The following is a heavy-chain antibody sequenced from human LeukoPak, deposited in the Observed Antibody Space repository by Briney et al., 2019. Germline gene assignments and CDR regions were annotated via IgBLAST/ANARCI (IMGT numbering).Heavy chain of an antibody. D-gene: IGHD3-16*01. CDR1: GFDFSSNW. CDR3: AKGCRFGELCHFDY. Sequence: GGSLRLSCAASGFDFSSNWMHWVRHAPGQGLVWVSRIKGDGISTNYADSVKGRFTISRDNSKNTLYLQMNSLRAEDTAVYYCAKGCRFGELCHFDYWGQGTLVTVSS. CDR2: IKGDGIST. J-gene: IGHJ4*02. V-gene: IGHV3-74*01.